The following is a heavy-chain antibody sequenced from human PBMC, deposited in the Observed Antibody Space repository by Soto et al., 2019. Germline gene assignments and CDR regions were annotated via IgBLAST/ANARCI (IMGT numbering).Heavy chain of an antibody. CDR2: IDWDDDK. Sequence: SGPTLVNPTQTLTLTCTFSGFSLSTSGMCVSWIRQPPGKALEWLALIDWDDDKYYSTSLKTRLTISKDTSKNQVVLTMTNMDPVDTATYYCARIPRNPAPGPGIAAAGTVDAFDIWGQGTMVTVSS. D-gene: IGHD6-13*01. J-gene: IGHJ3*02. CDR3: ARIPRNPAPGPGIAAAGTVDAFDI. V-gene: IGHV2-70*01. CDR1: GFSLSTSGMC.